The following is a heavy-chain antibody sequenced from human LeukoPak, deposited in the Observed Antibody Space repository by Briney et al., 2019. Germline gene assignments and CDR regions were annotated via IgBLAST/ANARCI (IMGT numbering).Heavy chain of an antibody. CDR3: ARDELGHLGDYGR. V-gene: IGHV3-30*03. CDR2: ISYDGYNK. Sequence: GKSLRLSCAASGFTFSNYGMHWVRQAPGKGLEWVTVISYDGYNKYYVDSVKGRFTISRDNAKNSLYLQMNSLRAEDTAVYYCARDELGHLGDYGRWGQGTLVTVSS. D-gene: IGHD4-17*01. CDR1: GFTFSNYG. J-gene: IGHJ4*02.